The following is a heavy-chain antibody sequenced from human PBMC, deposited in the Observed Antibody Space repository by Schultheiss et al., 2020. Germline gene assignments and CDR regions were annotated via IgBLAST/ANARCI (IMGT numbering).Heavy chain of an antibody. Sequence: GGSLRLSCAASGFTFSSYGMHWVRQAPGKGLEWVSSISSSSSYIYYADSVKGRFTISRDNTKNSLFLQMNSLRDDDTAVYFCASDLWTTGGGDHWGQGTLVTVSS. CDR3: ASDLWTTGGGDH. J-gene: IGHJ4*02. D-gene: IGHD3/OR15-3a*01. V-gene: IGHV3-21*01. CDR1: GFTFSSYG. CDR2: ISSSSSYI.